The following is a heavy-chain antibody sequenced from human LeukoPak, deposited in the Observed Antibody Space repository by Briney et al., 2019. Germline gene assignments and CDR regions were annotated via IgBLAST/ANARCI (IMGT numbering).Heavy chain of an antibody. CDR2: INHSGST. D-gene: IGHD6-19*01. CDR3: ARVGFPYNSGWVVRFDP. V-gene: IGHV4-34*01. CDR1: GGSFSGYY. J-gene: IGHJ5*02. Sequence: PSETLSLTCAVYGGSFSGYYWSWIRQPPGKGLEWIGEINHSGSTNYNPSLKSRVTISVDTSKNQFSLKLSSVTAADTAVYYCARVGFPYNSGWVVRFDPWGQGTLVTVSS.